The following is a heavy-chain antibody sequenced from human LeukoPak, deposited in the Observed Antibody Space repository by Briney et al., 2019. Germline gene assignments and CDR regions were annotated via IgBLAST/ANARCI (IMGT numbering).Heavy chain of an antibody. CDR3: TKAGLRGDDSHAKLSDY. J-gene: IGHJ4*02. CDR1: GFTFSSYA. CDR2: ISDSGYYT. Sequence: GGSLRLSCAASGFTFSSYAMSWVRQAPGKGLEWASTISDSGYYTYYADSVKGRFTISRDNSKNTLHLQMNSLRGEDTAVYYCTKAGLRGDDSHAKLSDYWGQGTLVTVSS. D-gene: IGHD2-21*01. V-gene: IGHV3-23*01.